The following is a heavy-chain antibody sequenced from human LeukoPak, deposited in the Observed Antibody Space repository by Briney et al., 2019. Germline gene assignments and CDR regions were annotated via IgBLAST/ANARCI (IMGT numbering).Heavy chain of an antibody. Sequence: GGSLRLSCVASGFTFTKCVMSCIRQAPGKGLEWVAIITATGDTAYYADSVKGRFTISGDNSRNTVYMQMNSLRAEDTAVYYCAKDLLLWFGELSRPGGYFDYWGQGTLVTVSS. CDR1: GFTFTKCV. CDR2: ITATGDTA. D-gene: IGHD3-10*01. J-gene: IGHJ4*02. V-gene: IGHV3-23*01. CDR3: AKDLLLWFGELSRPGGYFDY.